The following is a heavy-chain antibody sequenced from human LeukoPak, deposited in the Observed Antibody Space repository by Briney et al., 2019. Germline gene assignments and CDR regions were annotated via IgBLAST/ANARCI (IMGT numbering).Heavy chain of an antibody. Sequence: PGGSLRLSCAASGFIFSSYGMSWVRQAPGKGLEWVSAISGSGGSTYYADSVKGRFTISRDNSKNTLYLQMNSLRAEDTAVYYCARDLPVTPDAFDIWGQGTMVTVSS. CDR3: ARDLPVTPDAFDI. D-gene: IGHD4-23*01. J-gene: IGHJ3*02. V-gene: IGHV3-23*01. CDR1: GFIFSSYG. CDR2: ISGSGGST.